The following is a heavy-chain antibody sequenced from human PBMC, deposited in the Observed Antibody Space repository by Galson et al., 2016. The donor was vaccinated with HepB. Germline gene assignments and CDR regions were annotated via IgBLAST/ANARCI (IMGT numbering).Heavy chain of an antibody. J-gene: IGHJ4*02. CDR1: GFTFSSYG. CDR3: AKDRDPPFCSGGACHQLRYGCFDY. Sequence: SLRLSCAASGFTFSSYGMLWVRQSPGKGLEWVAIIWHDGTNKYYVDSVKGRSTISRDNSKNTLYLQMNSLRAEDTAVYFCAKDRDPPFCSGGACHQLRYGCFDYWGQGTLVTVSS. D-gene: IGHD2-8*02. V-gene: IGHV3-33*06. CDR2: IWHDGTNK.